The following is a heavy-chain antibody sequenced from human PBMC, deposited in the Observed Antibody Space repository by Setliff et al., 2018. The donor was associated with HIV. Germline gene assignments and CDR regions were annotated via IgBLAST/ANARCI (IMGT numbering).Heavy chain of an antibody. CDR2: ISANNGNT. Sequence: ASVKVSCKTSGYTFTKYGITWVRQAPGQGLEWMGWISANNGNTNYAQKFQGRVTMTTDTSTRTAYMELGNLRSDDTAVYYCARRGYSYDTSGYYYYFDYWGQGTLVTVPQ. CDR3: ARRGYSYDTSGYYYYFDY. J-gene: IGHJ4*02. V-gene: IGHV1-18*01. D-gene: IGHD3-22*01. CDR1: GYTFTKYG.